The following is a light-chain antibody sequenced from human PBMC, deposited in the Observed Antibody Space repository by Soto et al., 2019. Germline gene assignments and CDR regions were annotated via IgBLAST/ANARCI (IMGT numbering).Light chain of an antibody. CDR3: QQYNSYSRT. Sequence: GDRVTITCRASQSISSWLAWYQQKPGKAPKLLIYDASSLESGVPSRFSGSGSGTEFTLTISSLQPDDFATYYCQQYNSYSRTFXQGTKVDI. J-gene: IGKJ1*01. V-gene: IGKV1-5*01. CDR2: DAS. CDR1: QSISSW.